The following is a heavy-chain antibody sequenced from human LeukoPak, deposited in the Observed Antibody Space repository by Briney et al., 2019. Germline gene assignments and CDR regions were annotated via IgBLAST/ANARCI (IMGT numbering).Heavy chain of an antibody. J-gene: IGHJ3*02. CDR3: AHYDFWSDHALDI. CDR1: ESIVSGNY. D-gene: IGHD3-3*01. V-gene: IGHV3-66*01. CDR2: IYTGGGT. Sequence: GGSLRLSCAASESIVSGNYMTWVRQAPGKGPEWLSVIYTGGGTYYADSVKGRFTISRDTSKTTVYLQVNSLRGDDTAIYYCAHYDFWSDHALDIWGQGTMVTVSS.